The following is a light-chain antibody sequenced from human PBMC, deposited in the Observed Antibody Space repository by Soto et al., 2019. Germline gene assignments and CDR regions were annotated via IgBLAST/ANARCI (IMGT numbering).Light chain of an antibody. CDR3: LLDYSYFWA. CDR2: AAS. V-gene: IGKV1-6*01. J-gene: IGKJ1*01. CDR1: QVIRSA. Sequence: AIQVTQSPSSLYASVGDSVTITFRTSQVIRSALGWYQQKPGKVTKLLIYAASTLRSGVPSRFSGSGSGRDFTLTISSLQPEDFATYYCLLDYSYFWAFGQGTKGEVK.